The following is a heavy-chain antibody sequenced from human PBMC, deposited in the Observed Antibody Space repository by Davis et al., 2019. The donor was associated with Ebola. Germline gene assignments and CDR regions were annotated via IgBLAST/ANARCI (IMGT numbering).Heavy chain of an antibody. CDR2: LGTSADT. V-gene: IGHV3-23*01. CDR1: GFVFRNYV. Sequence: ESLKISCAASGFVFRNYVMSWVRQAPGKGLEWVSTLGTSADTYYADSVKGRFTISRDNSKNTLYLQMNGLRVEDTAVYYCAKDGGKYPYWYFDLWGRGTLVTVSS. D-gene: IGHD1-14*01. J-gene: IGHJ2*01. CDR3: AKDGGKYPYWYFDL.